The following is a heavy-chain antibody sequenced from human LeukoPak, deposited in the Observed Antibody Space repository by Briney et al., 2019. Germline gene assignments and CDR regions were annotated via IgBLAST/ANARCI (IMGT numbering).Heavy chain of an antibody. Sequence: GASVKVSCKASGYTFTSYGISWVRQAPGQGLEWMGWISAYNGNTNYAQKLQGRVTMTTDTSTSTAYVELRSLRSDDTAVYYCARRMTYYYYYMDVWGKGTTVTVSS. D-gene: IGHD2-15*01. CDR2: ISAYNGNT. CDR3: ARRMTYYYYYMDV. CDR1: GYTFTSYG. J-gene: IGHJ6*03. V-gene: IGHV1-18*01.